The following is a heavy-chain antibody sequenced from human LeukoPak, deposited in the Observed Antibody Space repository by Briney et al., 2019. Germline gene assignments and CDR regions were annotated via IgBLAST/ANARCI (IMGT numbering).Heavy chain of an antibody. J-gene: IGHJ5*02. CDR3: GRDVGP. CDR2: IYSGGTT. CDR1: GFTFSRYS. Sequence: PGGSLRLSCAASGFTFSRYSMNWVRQAPGKGLEWVSVIYSGGTTYYANSVKGRFTISRDSSKNTMYLQMNSLRVEDTAMYYCGRDVGPWGQGTLVTVSS. V-gene: IGHV3-53*01.